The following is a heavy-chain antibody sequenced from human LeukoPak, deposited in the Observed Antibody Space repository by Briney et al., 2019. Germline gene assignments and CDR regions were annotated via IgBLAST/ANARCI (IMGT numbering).Heavy chain of an antibody. CDR3: ARHPGVGANDTFDL. CDR1: GASISTYY. Sequence: SETLSLTCTVSGASISTYYCSWIRQPPGKGLEGIGYVYNSVNTYYNPSLNSRASISEDTSNNQLSLKVHSVTAADTAVYYCARHPGVGANDTFDLWGQGTMVTISS. V-gene: IGHV4-59*08. D-gene: IGHD1-26*01. CDR2: VYNSVNT. J-gene: IGHJ3*01.